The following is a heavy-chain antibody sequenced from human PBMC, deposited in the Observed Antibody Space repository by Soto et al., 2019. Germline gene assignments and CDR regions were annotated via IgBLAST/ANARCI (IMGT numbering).Heavy chain of an antibody. V-gene: IGHV3-23*01. D-gene: IGHD2-2*01. CDR2: IGGEAVST. CDR1: GFIFSNYA. J-gene: IGHJ3*02. CDR3: EKDSTSFNGIYDPFDI. Sequence: EVQLLESGGGLVQPGGSLRLSCEASGFIFSNYAMSWVRQGPGKGLEWVSVIGGEAVSTNCADSVKGRCTVSRDNSKNTVYLQLDSLRDDDTAVYYCEKDSTSFNGIYDPFDIWGQGTMVTVSS.